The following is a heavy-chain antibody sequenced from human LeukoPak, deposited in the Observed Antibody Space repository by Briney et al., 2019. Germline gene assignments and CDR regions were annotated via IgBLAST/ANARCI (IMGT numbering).Heavy chain of an antibody. D-gene: IGHD3-9*01. CDR2: ISYDGSNK. J-gene: IGHJ4*02. V-gene: IGHV3-30*18. CDR1: GFTFSSYW. CDR3: AKDWSSRYFDSPFDY. Sequence: PGGSLRLSCAASGFTFSSYWMHWVRQAPGKGLEWVAVISYDGSNKYYADSVKGRFTISRDNSKNTLYLQMNSLRAEDTAVYYCAKDWSSRYFDSPFDYWGQGTLVTVSS.